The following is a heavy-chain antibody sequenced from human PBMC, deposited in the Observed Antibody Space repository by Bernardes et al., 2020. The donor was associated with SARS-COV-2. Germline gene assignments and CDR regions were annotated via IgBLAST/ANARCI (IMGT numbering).Heavy chain of an antibody. J-gene: IGHJ4*02. V-gene: IGHV3-74*01. CDR1: GFTFSSYW. CDR2: ISGDGSTT. Sequence: GGSLRLSCTASGFTFSSYWMHWVRQAPGKGLVWVSRISGDGSTTTYADSVKGRFTISRDNARNTVYLQMNSLRVEDTAVYYCARGGSGNTYGFGDYCGQGTLLTVSS. D-gene: IGHD5-18*01. CDR3: ARGGSGNTYGFGDY.